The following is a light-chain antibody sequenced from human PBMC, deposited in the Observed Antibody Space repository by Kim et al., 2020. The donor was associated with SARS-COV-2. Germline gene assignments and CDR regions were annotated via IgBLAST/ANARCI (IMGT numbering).Light chain of an antibody. J-gene: IGLJ2*01. CDR2: QDS. V-gene: IGLV3-1*01. CDR3: QAWDSSTVV. Sequence: VSAGQTASITCSGDKLGDKYACWYQQKPGQSPVLVIYQDSKRPSGIPERFSGSNSGNTATLTISGTQAMDEADYYCQAWDSSTVVFGGGTQLTVL. CDR1: KLGDKY.